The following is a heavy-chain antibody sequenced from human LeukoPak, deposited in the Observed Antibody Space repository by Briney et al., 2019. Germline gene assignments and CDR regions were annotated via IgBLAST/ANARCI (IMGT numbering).Heavy chain of an antibody. Sequence: GGSLRLSCAASGFTFSSYWMHWVRQAPGKGLVWVSRINSDGSSTSYADSVKGRFTISRDNAKNTLYLQMNSLRAEDTAVYYCVPRITMVRGVMNYYGMDVWGQGTTVTVSS. D-gene: IGHD3-10*01. CDR3: VPRITMVRGVMNYYGMDV. CDR2: INSDGSST. V-gene: IGHV3-74*01. CDR1: GFTFSSYW. J-gene: IGHJ6*02.